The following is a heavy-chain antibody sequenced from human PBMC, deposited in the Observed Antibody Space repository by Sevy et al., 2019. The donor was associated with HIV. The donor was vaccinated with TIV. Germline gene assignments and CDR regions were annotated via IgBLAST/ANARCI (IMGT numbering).Heavy chain of an antibody. J-gene: IGHJ4*02. D-gene: IGHD3-16*01. CDR3: ARGRTRGTGIFDY. CDR2: ISSSSSTI. CDR1: GFTFSSYS. Sequence: GGYLRLSCAASGFTFSSYSMNWVRQAPGKGLEWVSYISSSSSTIYYADSVKGRFTISRDNAKNSLYLQMNSLRDEDTAVYYCARGRTRGTGIFDYWGQGTLVTVSS. V-gene: IGHV3-48*02.